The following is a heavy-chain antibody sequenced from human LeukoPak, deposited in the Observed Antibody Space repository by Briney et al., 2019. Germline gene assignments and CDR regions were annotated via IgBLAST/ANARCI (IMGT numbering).Heavy chain of an antibody. CDR1: GSTFSTYW. Sequence: GGSLRLSCAASGSTFSTYWMHWVRQAPGKGLVWVSRINIDGSSTLYADSVRGRFTISRDNAKNTLYLQMNSLRAEDTAMYYCARVGRDYSSSSPPDYWGQGTLVTVSS. J-gene: IGHJ4*02. CDR2: INIDGSST. D-gene: IGHD6-6*01. V-gene: IGHV3-74*01. CDR3: ARVGRDYSSSSPPDY.